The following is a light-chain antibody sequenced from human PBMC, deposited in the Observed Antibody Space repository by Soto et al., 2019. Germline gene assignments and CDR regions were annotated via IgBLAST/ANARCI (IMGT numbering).Light chain of an antibody. Sequence: QSALTQPASVSGSPGQSITISCTGTISDVGSYNLVSWYQQHPGKAPRLLIYEDIKRPSGVSNRFSGSKSGYTASLTISGLQAEDEADYYCCSYAGSNNFPYVFGTGTKVTVL. CDR2: EDI. V-gene: IGLV2-23*02. CDR3: CSYAGSNNFPYV. CDR1: ISDVGSYNL. J-gene: IGLJ1*01.